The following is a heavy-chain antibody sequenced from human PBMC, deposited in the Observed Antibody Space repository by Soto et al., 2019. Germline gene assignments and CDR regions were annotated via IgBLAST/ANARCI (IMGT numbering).Heavy chain of an antibody. Sequence: SVKVSCKASGGTFSSYAISWVRQAPGQGLEWMGGIIPIFGTANYAQKFQGRVTITADESTSTAYMELSSLRSEDTAVYYCAREAADTAMVLNWFDPWGQGTLVTVSS. CDR1: GGTFSSYA. D-gene: IGHD5-18*01. CDR3: AREAADTAMVLNWFDP. J-gene: IGHJ5*02. CDR2: IIPIFGTA. V-gene: IGHV1-69*13.